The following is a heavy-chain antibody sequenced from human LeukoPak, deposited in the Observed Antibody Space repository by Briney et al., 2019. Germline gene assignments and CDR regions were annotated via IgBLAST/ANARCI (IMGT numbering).Heavy chain of an antibody. Sequence: GGSLRLSCAASRFTFSSYAMSWVSQAPGKGLEWVSAISGSGGSTYYADSVKGRFTISRDNSKNTLYLQMNSLRAEDTAVYYCAKHYYGSSGYTYNWFDPWGQGSLVTVSS. D-gene: IGHD3-22*01. V-gene: IGHV3-23*01. CDR1: RFTFSSYA. J-gene: IGHJ5*02. CDR3: AKHYYGSSGYTYNWFDP. CDR2: ISGSGGST.